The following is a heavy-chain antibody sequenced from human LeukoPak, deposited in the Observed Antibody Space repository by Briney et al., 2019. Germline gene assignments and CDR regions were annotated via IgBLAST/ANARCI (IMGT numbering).Heavy chain of an antibody. CDR3: ARDVDETYFDY. CDR2: IWYDGSNK. CDR1: GFTFRSYG. Sequence: GGSLRLSCAASGFTFRSYGMHWVRQAPGKGLEWVADIWYDGSNKYYADSVKGRFTISRDNSKDTLYLQMNSLRAEDTAVYYCARDVDETYFDYWGQGTLVTVSS. V-gene: IGHV3-33*01. D-gene: IGHD5-12*01. J-gene: IGHJ4*02.